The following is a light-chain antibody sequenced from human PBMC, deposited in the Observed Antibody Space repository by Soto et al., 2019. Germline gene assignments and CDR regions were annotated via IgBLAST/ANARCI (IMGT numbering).Light chain of an antibody. CDR2: WAS. CDR1: QSILHSANNKNF. J-gene: IGKJ1*01. CDR3: HQYSRTPPK. Sequence: DIVMTQSPDSLPVSLGERATMNCKSSQSILHSANNKNFLTWYQQKPGQPPKLLIYWASTRESGVPDRLSSSRYTKDFTLTITSLQADDVVVYYCHQYSRTPPKLGQRTKVQI. V-gene: IGKV4-1*01.